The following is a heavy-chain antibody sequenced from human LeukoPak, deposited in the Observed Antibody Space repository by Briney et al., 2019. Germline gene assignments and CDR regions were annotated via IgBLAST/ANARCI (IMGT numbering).Heavy chain of an antibody. D-gene: IGHD6-19*01. CDR2: IIPIFGTA. V-gene: IGHV1-69*13. J-gene: IGHJ5*02. Sequence: GASVKVSCKASGGTFSSYAISWVRQAPGQGLEWMGGIIPIFGTANYAQKFQGRVTITADESTSTAYMELRSLRSDDTAVYYCARDLAVAGYNWFDPWGQGTLVTVSS. CDR1: GGTFSSYA. CDR3: ARDLAVAGYNWFDP.